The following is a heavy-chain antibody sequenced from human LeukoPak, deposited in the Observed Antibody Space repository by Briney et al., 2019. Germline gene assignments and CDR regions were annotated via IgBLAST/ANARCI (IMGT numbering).Heavy chain of an antibody. CDR3: ARGRGSYSTLFDF. J-gene: IGHJ4*02. V-gene: IGHV1-69*13. CDR2: IIPIFGTV. CDR1: GGTFSSYA. Sequence: GASVKVSCKASGGTFSSYAISWVRQAPGQGLEWMGGIIPIFGTVNYAQKFQGRVSITADESTSTAYMELSSLRSEDTAVYYCARGRGSYSTLFDFWGQGILVTVSS. D-gene: IGHD1-26*01.